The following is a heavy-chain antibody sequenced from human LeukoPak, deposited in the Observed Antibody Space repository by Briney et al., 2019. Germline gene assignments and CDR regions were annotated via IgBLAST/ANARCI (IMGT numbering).Heavy chain of an antibody. CDR2: ISYDGSNK. J-gene: IGHJ4*02. CDR1: GFTFSSYA. CDR3: ASHGDYIFDY. Sequence: PGGSLRLSCAASGFTFSSYAMHWVRQAPGKGLEWVAVISYDGSNKYYADSVKGRFTISRDNSKNTLYLQMNSLRAEDTAVYYCASHGDYIFDYWGQGTPVTVSS. V-gene: IGHV3-30-3*01. D-gene: IGHD4-17*01.